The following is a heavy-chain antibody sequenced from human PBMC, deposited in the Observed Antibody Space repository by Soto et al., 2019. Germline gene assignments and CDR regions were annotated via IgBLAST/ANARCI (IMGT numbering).Heavy chain of an antibody. V-gene: IGHV3-21*01. J-gene: IGHJ4*02. D-gene: IGHD5-12*01. Sequence: GGSLRLSCAASGFTFSSYSMNWVRQAPGKGLEWVSSISSSSSYIYYADSVKGRFTISRDNAKNSLYLQMNSLRAEDTAVYYCARYGADVATISYFDYWGQGXLVTVSS. CDR2: ISSSSSYI. CDR3: ARYGADVATISYFDY. CDR1: GFTFSSYS.